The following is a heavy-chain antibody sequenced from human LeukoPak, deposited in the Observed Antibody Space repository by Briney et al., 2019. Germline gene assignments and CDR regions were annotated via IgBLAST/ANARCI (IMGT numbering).Heavy chain of an antibody. J-gene: IGHJ3*02. D-gene: IGHD5-18*01. CDR1: GFTFSSYS. CDR2: ISSSSSYI. V-gene: IGHV3-21*01. CDR3: ARDRSSGIQLWSPRGAFDI. Sequence: GGSLRLSCAASGFTFSSYSMNWVRQAPGKGLEWVSSISSSSSYIYYAESVKGRFTISRDNAKNSLYLQMNSLRAEDTAVYYCARDRSSGIQLWSPRGAFDIWGQGTMVTVSS.